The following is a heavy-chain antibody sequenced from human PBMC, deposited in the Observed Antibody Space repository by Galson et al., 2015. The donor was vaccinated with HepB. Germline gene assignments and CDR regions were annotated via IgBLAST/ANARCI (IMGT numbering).Heavy chain of an antibody. J-gene: IGHJ5*02. Sequence: SLRLSCAASGFTFSDHYMDWVRQAPGKGLEWVGRTRNKANSYTTEYAASVKGRFTISRDDSKNSLYLQMNSLKTEDTAVYYCARGAYCSSTSCYDRYNWFDPWGQGTLVTVSS. V-gene: IGHV3-72*01. D-gene: IGHD2-2*01. CDR1: GFTFSDHY. CDR2: TRNKANSYTT. CDR3: ARGAYCSSTSCYDRYNWFDP.